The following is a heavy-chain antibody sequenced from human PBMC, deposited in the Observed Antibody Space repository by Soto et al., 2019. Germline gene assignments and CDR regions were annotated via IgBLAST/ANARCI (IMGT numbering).Heavy chain of an antibody. D-gene: IGHD6-19*01. V-gene: IGHV3-23*01. CDR1: GFTFSTYA. J-gene: IGHJ5*02. CDR3: AKDLHTTIPVATAS. Sequence: EVQLLESGGGLVQPGGSLRLSCAASGFTFSTYAMTWVRQAPGKGLECVSGISDNGGRTYYADSVKGRFTISRDNSKNTLFLDMNSLRAEDTAIYYCAKDLHTTIPVATASWGQGTLVSVSS. CDR2: ISDNGGRT.